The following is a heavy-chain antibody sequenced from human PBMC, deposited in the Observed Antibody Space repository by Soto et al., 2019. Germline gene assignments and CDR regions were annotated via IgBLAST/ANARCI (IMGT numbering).Heavy chain of an antibody. CDR2: ISVHNGEE. CDR1: GYTFVNYG. V-gene: IGHV1-18*01. J-gene: IGHJ3*01. CDR3: ARTYYYDSRRDDWTDAFDF. D-gene: IGHD3-22*01. Sequence: QVQLVQSGAEVKTPGASVKVSCKTSGYTFVNYGISWVRQAPGQGLEWMGWISVHNGEEVYGERFKGSVTRNTDATSTTASLELRSLRSDDTTVYYCARTYYYDSRRDDWTDAFDFCGQGTVISVSS.